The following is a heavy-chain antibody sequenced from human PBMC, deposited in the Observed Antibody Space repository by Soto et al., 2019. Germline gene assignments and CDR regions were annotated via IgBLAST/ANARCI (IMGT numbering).Heavy chain of an antibody. J-gene: IGHJ4*02. Sequence: PGGSLRLSCAASGFTFNHYAMSWVRQAPGRGLEWVSGIRASGSGTYYADSVKGRFTFSRDNSKSTVHLQMDSLRAEDTAVYYCVKGGYCDGDCRTALDWGLGTLVTVSS. CDR1: GFTFNHYA. CDR3: VKGGYCDGDCRTALD. D-gene: IGHD2-21*02. V-gene: IGHV3-23*01. CDR2: IRASGSGT.